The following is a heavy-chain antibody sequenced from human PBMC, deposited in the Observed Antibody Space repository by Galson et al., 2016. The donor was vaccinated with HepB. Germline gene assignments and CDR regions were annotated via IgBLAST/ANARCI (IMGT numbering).Heavy chain of an antibody. J-gene: IGHJ4*02. CDR1: GYTFTTYY. CDR3: ARDNVYSFYY. V-gene: IGHV1-46*01. CDR2: IDPSGGST. D-gene: IGHD3-16*01. Sequence: SVKVSCKASGYTFTTYYMHWVRQAPGQGLEWMGIIDPSGGSTSSAQKFPGRVTMTRGTSTSTDYMELRSLRSDGTAVYYCARDNVYSFYYWGQGTLVTVSS.